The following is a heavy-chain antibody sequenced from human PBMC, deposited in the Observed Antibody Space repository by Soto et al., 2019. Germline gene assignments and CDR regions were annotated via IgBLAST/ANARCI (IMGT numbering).Heavy chain of an antibody. Sequence: GASVKVSCKASGYTFTDFYITWVRQAPGQGLEWMGAISPHNFNTNYAQKFRGRVTLTTEKSTNTAYMDLRSLTSDDTAVYYCARDEGGYDILTGYYKAHHFDYWGQGVRVTVSS. V-gene: IGHV1-18*01. D-gene: IGHD3-9*01. J-gene: IGHJ4*02. CDR1: GYTFTDFY. CDR2: ISPHNFNT. CDR3: ARDEGGYDILTGYYKAHHFDY.